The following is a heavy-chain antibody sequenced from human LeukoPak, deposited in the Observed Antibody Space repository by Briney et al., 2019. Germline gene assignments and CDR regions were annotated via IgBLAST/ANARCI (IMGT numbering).Heavy chain of an antibody. CDR2: IYSGGST. CDR3: ARTTPTVTTVYYYGMDV. V-gene: IGHV3-66*01. J-gene: IGHJ6*02. D-gene: IGHD4-17*01. CDR1: GFTVSSNY. Sequence: GGSLRLSCAASGFTVSSNYMSWVRQAPGKGLEWVSVIYSGGSTYYADSVKDRFTLSRHNSKNTLYLQMNSLRAEDTAVYYCARTTPTVTTVYYYGMDVWGQGTTVTVSS.